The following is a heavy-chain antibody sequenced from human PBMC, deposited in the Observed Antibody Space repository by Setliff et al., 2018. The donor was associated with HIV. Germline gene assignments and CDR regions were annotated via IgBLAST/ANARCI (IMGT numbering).Heavy chain of an antibody. Sequence: PSETLSLTCTVSGGSITSTSYYWTWIRQPAGKGLEWIGRIYASGNTNYNPSLKSRVTISVDTSKNQFSLKLNSVTAADTAVYYCARFSNTLNWFDPWGQGTQVTVSS. D-gene: IGHD4-4*01. CDR2: IYASGNT. J-gene: IGHJ5*02. CDR3: ARFSNTLNWFDP. CDR1: GGSITSTSYY. V-gene: IGHV4-61*02.